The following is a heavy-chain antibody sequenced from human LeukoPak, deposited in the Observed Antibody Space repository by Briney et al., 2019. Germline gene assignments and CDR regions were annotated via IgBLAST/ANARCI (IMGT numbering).Heavy chain of an antibody. D-gene: IGHD5-24*01. CDR3: ARHEEEDGYNAKTIDY. CDR2: VYSTGST. CDR1: GFTFSSYA. J-gene: IGHJ4*02. V-gene: IGHV4-39*01. Sequence: GSLRLSCAASGFTFSSYAMSWVRQAPGKGLEWIGTVYSTGSTTYSSPSLKSRVTISVDTSRNQFSLKLRSVTAADTAVYFCARHEEEDGYNAKTIDYWGQGTLVTVSS.